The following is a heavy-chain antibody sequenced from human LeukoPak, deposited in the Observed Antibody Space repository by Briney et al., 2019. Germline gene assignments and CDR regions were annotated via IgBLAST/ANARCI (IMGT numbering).Heavy chain of an antibody. D-gene: IGHD3-3*01. J-gene: IGHJ4*02. Sequence: ASVKVSCKASGYTFTSYGISWVRQAPGQGLEWMGWISAYNGNTNYAQKLQGRVTMTTDTSTSTAYMELRSLGSDDTAVYYCARDSLLRGYDFWSGYYTLMFDYWGQGTLVTVSS. V-gene: IGHV1-18*01. CDR1: GYTFTSYG. CDR3: ARDSLLRGYDFWSGYYTLMFDY. CDR2: ISAYNGNT.